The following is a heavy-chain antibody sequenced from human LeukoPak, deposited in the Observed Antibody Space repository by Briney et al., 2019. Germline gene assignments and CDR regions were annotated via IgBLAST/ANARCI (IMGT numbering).Heavy chain of an antibody. Sequence: GGSLRLSCAVSGFTFSSYWMSWVRQAPGRGLEWVANIKQDGSEKYYVDSVKGRFTISRDNAKNSLYLQMNSLRAEDTAVYYCARRLKRFDPWGPGTPVTVSS. D-gene: IGHD3-22*01. V-gene: IGHV3-7*01. CDR2: IKQDGSEK. J-gene: IGHJ5*01. CDR3: ARRLKRFDP. CDR1: GFTFSSYW.